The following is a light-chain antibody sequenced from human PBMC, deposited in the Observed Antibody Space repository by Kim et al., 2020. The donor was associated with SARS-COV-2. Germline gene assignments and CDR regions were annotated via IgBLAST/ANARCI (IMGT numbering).Light chain of an antibody. V-gene: IGLV3-19*01. CDR1: SLRTSY. CDR3: NSRDNNDNVL. Sequence: SSELPQDPAVSVALGQTVRITCQGDSLRTSYTTWFQQKPGQAPIVVFYCKNNRPSGIPDRFSGSSSGNTASLTITATQAGDEADYYCNSRDNNDNVLFGG. CDR2: CKN. J-gene: IGLJ2*01.